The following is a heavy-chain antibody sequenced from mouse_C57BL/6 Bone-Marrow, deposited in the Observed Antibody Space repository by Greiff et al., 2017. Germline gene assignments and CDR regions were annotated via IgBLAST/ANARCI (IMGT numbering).Heavy chain of an antibody. D-gene: IGHD4-1*02. J-gene: IGHJ3*01. CDR2: INPGSGGT. CDR3: ATTGTEWFAY. V-gene: IGHV1-54*01. CDR1: GYAFTNYL. Sequence: VQLQQSGAELVRPGTSVKVSCKASGYAFTNYLIEWVKQRPGQGLEWIGVINPGSGGTNYNEKFKGKATLTADKSSSTAYMQLSSLTSEDSAVYVCATTGTEWFAYWGQGTLVTVSA.